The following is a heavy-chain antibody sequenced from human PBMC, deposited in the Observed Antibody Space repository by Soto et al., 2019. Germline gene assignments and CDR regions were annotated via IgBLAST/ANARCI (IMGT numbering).Heavy chain of an antibody. D-gene: IGHD2-8*01. J-gene: IGHJ3*01. CDR2: IKEDGSQK. CDR1: GFSFSSHW. Sequence: EVQLVESGGGLVQPGGSLRLSCAASGFSFSSHWMTWVRQTPGKGLEWVANIKEDGSQKYYVDSVKGRFTILRDNANNSLSHQTNSLRVEDTAVYYCARDGRYCTWSDCRGDAFDVWGQGTVVTVSS. V-gene: IGHV3-7*01. CDR3: ARDGRYCTWSDCRGDAFDV.